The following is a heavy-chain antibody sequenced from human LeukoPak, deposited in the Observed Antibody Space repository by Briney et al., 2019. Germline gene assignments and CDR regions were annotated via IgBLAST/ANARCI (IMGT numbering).Heavy chain of an antibody. CDR3: AKLSYDSSGYRGRHFDY. CDR1: GYKFTNYW. J-gene: IGHJ4*02. CDR2: IYPGDSNI. D-gene: IGHD3-22*01. Sequence: GESLKISCKASGYKFTNYWIAWVRQMPGIGLEWMGIIYPGDSNIRYRPSFQGQVTISVDKSITTAYLQWSSLKASDTAIYYCAKLSYDSSGYRGRHFDYWGQGTLVTVSS. V-gene: IGHV5-51*01.